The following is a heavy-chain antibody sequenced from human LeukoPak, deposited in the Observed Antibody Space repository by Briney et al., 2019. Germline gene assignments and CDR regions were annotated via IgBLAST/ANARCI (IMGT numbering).Heavy chain of an antibody. J-gene: IGHJ4*02. Sequence: SETLSLTCTVCVGSSNNSIYFSGWIRQSPGKELEWIASIFYRGSTYYNPSLKSRVTIFLDTSESQVSLRLYSVTAADTAVYYCARHLTDFKWGSFCTDYYFDNWGQGTLVTVSS. CDR2: IFYRGST. CDR3: ARHLTDFKWGSFCTDYYFDN. D-gene: IGHD3-16*01. CDR1: VGSSNNSIYF. V-gene: IGHV4-39*01.